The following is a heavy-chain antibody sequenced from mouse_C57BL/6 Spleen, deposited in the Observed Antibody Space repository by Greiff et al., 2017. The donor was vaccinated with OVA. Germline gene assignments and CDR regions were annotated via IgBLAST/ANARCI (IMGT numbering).Heavy chain of an antibody. V-gene: IGHV1-62-2*01. J-gene: IGHJ4*01. CDR1: GYTFTGYT. CDR3: ARQERKSTAGAYCYALDY. Sequence: QVQLQQSGAELVKPGASVKLSCKASGYTFTGYTIHWVKQRPGQGLEWIGGFYPGSGSTKYNEKFKDKATLTADKSSSTAYMELSRLTSEDSAVYYCARQERKSTAGAYCYALDYWGQGTTVTVSS. CDR2: FYPGSGST. D-gene: IGHD1-2*01.